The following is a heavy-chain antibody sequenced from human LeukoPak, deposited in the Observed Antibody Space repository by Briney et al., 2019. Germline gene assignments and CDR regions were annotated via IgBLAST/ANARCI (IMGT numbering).Heavy chain of an antibody. D-gene: IGHD2-2*01. J-gene: IGHJ4*02. CDR3: ARGGIHHQLLCAN. CDR2: IKQDGSEK. V-gene: IGHV3-7*01. CDR1: GFTFSNYW. Sequence: GGSLRLSCTASGFTFSNYWMSWVRQAPGKGPEWVANIKQDGSEKYYVDSVKGRFTISRDNARNSLYLQMNTLRAQDTAVYYRARGGIHHQLLCANWGQGTLVTVSS.